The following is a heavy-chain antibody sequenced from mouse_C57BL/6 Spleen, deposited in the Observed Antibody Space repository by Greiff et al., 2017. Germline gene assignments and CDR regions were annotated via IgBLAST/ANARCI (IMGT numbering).Heavy chain of an antibody. CDR2: INPNNGGT. CDR1: GYTFTDYN. D-gene: IGHD1-1*02. V-gene: IGHV1-22*01. CDR3: ASGGYLYWYFDV. Sequence: DVQLVESGPELVKPGASVKMSCTASGYTFTDYNMHWVKQSHGKSLEWIGYINPNNGGTRNNQKFKGKATLTVNKSSSTAYMELRSLASEDSAVYSGASGGYLYWYFDVWGTGTTVTVSS. J-gene: IGHJ1*03.